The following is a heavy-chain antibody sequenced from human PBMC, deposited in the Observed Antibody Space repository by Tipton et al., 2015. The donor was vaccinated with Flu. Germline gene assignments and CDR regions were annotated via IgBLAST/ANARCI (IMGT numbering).Heavy chain of an antibody. J-gene: IGHJ4*02. CDR3: ARLSYYDVDLKNFYFDY. Sequence: TLSLTCTVSSGSIRSTNYFCAWIRQPPGKRLELIGSIYPSGTTYYNPSLKSRVTISADTPKSQFSLKLRSVTAADTAVYYCARLSYYDVDLKNFYFDYWGQGALVTVSS. D-gene: IGHD3-10*02. V-gene: IGHV4-39*01. CDR2: IYPSGTT. CDR1: SGSIRSTNYF.